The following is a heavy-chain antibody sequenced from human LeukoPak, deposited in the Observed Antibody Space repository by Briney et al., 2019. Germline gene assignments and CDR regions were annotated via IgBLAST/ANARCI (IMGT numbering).Heavy chain of an antibody. CDR3: ARAPWTKYCSSTSCYPFDY. J-gene: IGHJ4*02. CDR1: GYTFTSYG. Sequence: VASVEVSCKASGYTFTSYGISWVRQAPGQGLEWMGWISAYNGNTNYAQKLQGRVTMTTDTSTSTAYMELRSLRSDDTAVYYCARAPWTKYCSSTSCYPFDYWGQGTLVTVSS. CDR2: ISAYNGNT. D-gene: IGHD2-2*01. V-gene: IGHV1-18*01.